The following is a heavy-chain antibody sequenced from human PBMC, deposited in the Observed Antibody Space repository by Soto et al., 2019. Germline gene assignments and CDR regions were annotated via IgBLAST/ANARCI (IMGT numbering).Heavy chain of an antibody. CDR1: GGSVSSYY. CDR2: IYYRGST. Sequence: SETLSLTCTVSGGSVSSYYWGWIRQPPGKGLEWIGYIYYRGSTKYNPSLKSRVTMSVDTSNNPFSLKVSSVTAADTAVYYCARHSNRNYGLYYFDFWGLGALVTVSS. D-gene: IGHD4-4*01. V-gene: IGHV4-59*08. CDR3: ARHSNRNYGLYYFDF. J-gene: IGHJ4*02.